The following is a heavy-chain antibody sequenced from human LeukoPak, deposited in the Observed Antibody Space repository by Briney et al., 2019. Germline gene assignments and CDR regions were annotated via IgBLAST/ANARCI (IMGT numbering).Heavy chain of an antibody. V-gene: IGHV1-18*01. CDR1: GYSFTSYG. J-gene: IGHJ6*02. CDR3: ARGGRDGMDV. CDR2: VSAYDGST. D-gene: IGHD3-10*01. Sequence: ASVKVSCKASGYSFTSYGFTWVRRAPGQGLEWMGWVSAYDGSTNYAQKIRGRVTMTADASKNTVYMELRSLRFDDTAVYYCARGGRDGMDVWGQGTTVTVSS.